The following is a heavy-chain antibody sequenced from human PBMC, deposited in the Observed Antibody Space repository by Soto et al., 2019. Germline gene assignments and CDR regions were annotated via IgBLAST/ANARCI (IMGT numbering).Heavy chain of an antibody. CDR3: AKKGEFWVRGLDV. J-gene: IGHJ6*02. D-gene: IGHD3-3*01. CDR1: GGTVSKYS. Sequence: SVKVSCKASGGTVSKYSISWVRQAPGQGPEWMGGIIPMYGTPNNAQKFQGRVTITADKSTNTVYMELNSLRSEDTAVYYCAKKGEFWVRGLDVWGQGTTVTVSS. V-gene: IGHV1-69*06. CDR2: IIPMYGTP.